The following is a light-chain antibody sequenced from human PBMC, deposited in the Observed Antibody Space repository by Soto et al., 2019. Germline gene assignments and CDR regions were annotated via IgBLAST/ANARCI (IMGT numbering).Light chain of an antibody. Sequence: DIRMTQSPSSLSVSVGDRVTITCRASQSIVTYFNWYLQKPGKAPKLLIYAASNLQSGVPSRFSGSGSGTDFTLTISSLQPEDFATYFCQQSYSTPPWTFGQGTQVEIK. J-gene: IGKJ1*01. V-gene: IGKV1-39*01. CDR2: AAS. CDR1: QSIVTY. CDR3: QQSYSTPPWT.